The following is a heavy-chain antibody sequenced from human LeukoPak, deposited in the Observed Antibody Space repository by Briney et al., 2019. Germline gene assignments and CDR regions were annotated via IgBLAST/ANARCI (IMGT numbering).Heavy chain of an antibody. CDR2: ISGSAGST. V-gene: IGHV3-23*01. CDR1: GFTFSTYA. J-gene: IGHJ4*02. D-gene: IGHD3-10*01. Sequence: GGSLRLSCAASGFTFSTYAMTWVRQAPGKGLEWVSSISGSAGSTYYADSVKGRFTISRDNSKNTLYLQMNSLRAEDTAVYYCAKDLNGGYFDYWGQGTLVTVSS. CDR3: AKDLNGGYFDY.